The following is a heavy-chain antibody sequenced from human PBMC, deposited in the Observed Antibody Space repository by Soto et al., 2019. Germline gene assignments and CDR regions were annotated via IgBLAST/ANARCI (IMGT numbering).Heavy chain of an antibody. D-gene: IGHD3-3*01. J-gene: IGHJ6*02. CDR1: GCSISSGGYY. Sequence: SETLSLTCTVSGCSISSGGYYWSWIRQHPGKGLEWIGYIYYSGSTYYNPSLKSRVTISVDTSKNQFSLKLSSVTAADTAVYYCARDSQGTIFGDYYGMDVWGQGTTVTVSS. CDR2: IYYSGST. V-gene: IGHV4-31*03. CDR3: ARDSQGTIFGDYYGMDV.